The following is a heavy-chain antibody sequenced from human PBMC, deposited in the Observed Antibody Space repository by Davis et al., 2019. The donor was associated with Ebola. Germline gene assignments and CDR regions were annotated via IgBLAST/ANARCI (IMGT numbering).Heavy chain of an antibody. Sequence: GESLKISCAASGFTFSSYWMHWVRQAPGKGLVWVSRINSDGSSTSYADSVKGRFTISRDNAKNSLYLQMNSLRAEDTAVYYCARDGGYSGYDFEDYWGQGTLVTVSS. CDR1: GFTFSSYW. V-gene: IGHV3-74*01. J-gene: IGHJ4*02. CDR3: ARDGGYSGYDFEDY. CDR2: INSDGSST. D-gene: IGHD5-12*01.